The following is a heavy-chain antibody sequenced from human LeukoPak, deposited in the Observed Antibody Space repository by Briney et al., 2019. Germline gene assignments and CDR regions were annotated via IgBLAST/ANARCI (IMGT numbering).Heavy chain of an antibody. D-gene: IGHD3-3*01. CDR1: GFTFSSCA. J-gene: IGHJ4*02. CDR3: AKELDFWSGYYGRIYFDY. CDR2: ISNDGSKK. Sequence: GGSLRLSCAASGFTFSSCAMHWVRQGPGKGLEWVAVISNDGSKKYYVDSMWGRITISRDDSKNTLYLQMNSLRAEDTAVYYCAKELDFWSGYYGRIYFDYWGQGTLVTVSS. V-gene: IGHV3-30-3*01.